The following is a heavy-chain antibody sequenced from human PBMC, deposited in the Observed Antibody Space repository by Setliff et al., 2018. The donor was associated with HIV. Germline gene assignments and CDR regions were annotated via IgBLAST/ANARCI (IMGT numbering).Heavy chain of an antibody. J-gene: IGHJ6*03. CDR2: ISGTSTYT. CDR3: ARARPQAIDDTYYYYMDV. D-gene: IGHD2-21*01. CDR1: GSTFSDYY. Sequence: KPGGSLRLSCAASGSTFSDYYMTWIRQAPGKGLEWISYISGTSTYTDYADSVKGRFTISRDNAKKSLYLQMNSLRAEDTAVYFCARARPQAIDDTYYYYMDVWGKGTTVTVSS. V-gene: IGHV3-11*05.